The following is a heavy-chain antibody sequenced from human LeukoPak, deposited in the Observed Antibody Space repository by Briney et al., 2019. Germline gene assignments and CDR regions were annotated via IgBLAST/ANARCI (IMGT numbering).Heavy chain of an antibody. CDR3: ARDDEKGYTAMVNVVGY. V-gene: IGHV3-30*04. J-gene: IGHJ4*02. D-gene: IGHD5-18*01. Sequence: GGSLRLSCAASGFTFSSYAMHWVRQAPGKGLEWVAVISYDGSNKYYADFVEGRFTISRDNSKNTLYLRMNSLRAEDTAVYYCARDDEKGYTAMVNVVGYRGQGTLVTVSS. CDR2: ISYDGSNK. CDR1: GFTFSSYA.